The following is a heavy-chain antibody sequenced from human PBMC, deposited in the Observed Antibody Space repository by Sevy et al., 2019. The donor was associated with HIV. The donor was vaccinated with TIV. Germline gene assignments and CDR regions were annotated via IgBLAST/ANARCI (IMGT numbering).Heavy chain of an antibody. CDR3: AKDSPLVRDKGAFDY. J-gene: IGHJ4*02. Sequence: GGSLRLSCAASGFTFSSYGMHWVRQAPGEGLEWVAVISYDGSNKYYADSVKGRFTISRDNSKNTLYLQMNSLRAEDTAVYYCAKDSPLVRDKGAFDYWGQGTLVTVSS. V-gene: IGHV3-30*18. CDR2: ISYDGSNK. D-gene: IGHD3-10*01. CDR1: GFTFSSYG.